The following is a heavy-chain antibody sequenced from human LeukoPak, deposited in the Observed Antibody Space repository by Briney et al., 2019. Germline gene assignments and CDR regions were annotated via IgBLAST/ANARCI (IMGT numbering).Heavy chain of an antibody. D-gene: IGHD3-3*01. CDR2: INHSGST. Sequence: SETLSLTCTVSGGSISSYYWSWIRQPPGKGLEWIGEINHSGSTNYNPSLKSRVTISVDTSKNQFSLKLSSVTAADTAVYYCARGIYLDDYWGQGTLVAVSS. J-gene: IGHJ4*02. V-gene: IGHV4-34*01. CDR1: GGSISSYY. CDR3: ARGIYLDDY.